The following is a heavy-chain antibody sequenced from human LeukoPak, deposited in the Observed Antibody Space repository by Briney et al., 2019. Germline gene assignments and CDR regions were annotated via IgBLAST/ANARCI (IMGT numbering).Heavy chain of an antibody. CDR1: GYTFTDYY. J-gene: IGHJ6*03. CDR2: IKPNSGGS. V-gene: IGHV1-2*02. D-gene: IGHD2-21*01. Sequence: ASVKVSCKASGYTFTDYYIHWVRQAPGQGLEWMGWIKPNSGGSSYAQKFQGRVTMTRDTSIRTVYMELNSLRSDDTAVYYCARGRGTIGSNRDFYFYYYMDIWGNGTTVTVSS. CDR3: ARGRGTIGSNRDFYFYYYMDI.